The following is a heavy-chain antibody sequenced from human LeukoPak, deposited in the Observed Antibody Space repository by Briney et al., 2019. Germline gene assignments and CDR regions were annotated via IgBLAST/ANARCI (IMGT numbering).Heavy chain of an antibody. CDR1: GFTFSSYS. V-gene: IGHV3-21*01. CDR2: ISSSSSYI. J-gene: IGHJ4*02. CDR3: TRYNNDHFDY. D-gene: IGHD1-14*01. Sequence: GGSLRLSCAASGFTFSSYSMNWVRQAPGKGLEWVSSISSSSSYIYYADSVKGRFTISRDNSKNTMSVQMDDLRAEDTAVYYCTRYNNDHFDYWGQGTLVTVSS.